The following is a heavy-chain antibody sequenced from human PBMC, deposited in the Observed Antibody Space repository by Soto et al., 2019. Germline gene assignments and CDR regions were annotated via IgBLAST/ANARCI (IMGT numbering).Heavy chain of an antibody. J-gene: IGHJ6*03. Sequence: GGSLRLSCAASGFTFSSYAMSWVRQAPGKGLEWVSAISGSGGSTYYADSVKGRFTISRDNSKNTLYLQMNSLRAEDTAVYYCAKLFYSNPWGCMDVWGKGTTVTVSS. V-gene: IGHV3-23*01. D-gene: IGHD4-4*01. CDR2: ISGSGGST. CDR1: GFTFSSYA. CDR3: AKLFYSNPWGCMDV.